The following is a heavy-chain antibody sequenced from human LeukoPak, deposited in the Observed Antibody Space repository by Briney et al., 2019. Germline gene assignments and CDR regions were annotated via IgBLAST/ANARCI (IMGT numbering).Heavy chain of an antibody. Sequence: GGSLRLSCAASGFTFSSYSMNWVRQAPGKGLEWVSSISSSSSYIYYADSVKGRFTISRDNAKNSLYLQMNSLRAEDTALYYCARGVEAAAGKGYYFDYWGQGTLVTVSS. D-gene: IGHD6-13*01. J-gene: IGHJ4*02. V-gene: IGHV3-21*04. CDR2: ISSSSSYI. CDR3: ARGVEAAAGKGYYFDY. CDR1: GFTFSSYS.